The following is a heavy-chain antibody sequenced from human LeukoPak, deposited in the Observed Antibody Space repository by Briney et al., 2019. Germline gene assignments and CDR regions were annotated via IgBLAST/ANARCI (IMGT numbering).Heavy chain of an antibody. CDR2: INAGNGNT. J-gene: IGHJ4*02. D-gene: IGHD4-17*01. CDR1: GYTFSSYA. Sequence: ASVKVSCKASGYTFSSYAIHWVRQAPGQRLEWMGWINAGNGNTKYSQKFQGRVTITRDTSASTAYMELSSLRSEDTAVYCCAREGRYGDYDDYWGQGTLVTVSS. V-gene: IGHV1-3*01. CDR3: AREGRYGDYDDY.